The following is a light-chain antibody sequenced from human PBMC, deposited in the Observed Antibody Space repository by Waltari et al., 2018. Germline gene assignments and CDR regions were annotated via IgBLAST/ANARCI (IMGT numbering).Light chain of an antibody. CDR2: GAS. V-gene: IGKV3-20*01. CDR1: QSFSRA. Sequence: EIVLTLSPGTLSLSPGERVILSCRVSQSFSRALAWYQQKPGQTPRLLMYGASRRATGIADRFSGSGSGTDFSRTISILEPEDFAVYYCQHYVRLPVTCGQGTKEEIK. CDR3: QHYVRLPVT. J-gene: IGKJ1*01.